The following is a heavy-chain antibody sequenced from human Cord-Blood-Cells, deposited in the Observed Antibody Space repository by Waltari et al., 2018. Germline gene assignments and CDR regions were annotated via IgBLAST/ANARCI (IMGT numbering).Heavy chain of an antibody. Sequence: QVQLVESGGGVVQPGRSLRLSCAASGFTFSSYAMHWVRQAPGKGLEWVACISYDGSNKYYADSVKCRFTISRDNSKNTLYLQMNSLRAEDTAVYYCARNYDFWSGLYDAFDIWGQGTMVTVSS. CDR3: ARNYDFWSGLYDAFDI. CDR1: GFTFSSYA. J-gene: IGHJ3*02. CDR2: ISYDGSNK. V-gene: IGHV3-30-3*01. D-gene: IGHD3-3*01.